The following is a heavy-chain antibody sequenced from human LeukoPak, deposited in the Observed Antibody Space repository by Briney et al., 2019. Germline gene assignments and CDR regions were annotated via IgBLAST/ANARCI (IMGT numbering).Heavy chain of an antibody. V-gene: IGHV1-18*01. Sequence: ASVKVSCKASGYTFTNYGLSWVRQAPGQGFEWMGWISVYNGDTNYAQKIQGRVTMTTDTSTSTAYMELRSLRSDDTAVYYCARDSALVKGKWIQLARDYWGQGTLVTVSS. CDR2: ISVYNGDT. CDR1: GYTFTNYG. CDR3: ARDSALVKGKWIQLARDY. D-gene: IGHD5-18*01. J-gene: IGHJ4*02.